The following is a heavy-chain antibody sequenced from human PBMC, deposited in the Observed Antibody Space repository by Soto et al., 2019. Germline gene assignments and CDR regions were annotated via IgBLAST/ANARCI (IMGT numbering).Heavy chain of an antibody. CDR2: IKQDGSAT. D-gene: IGHD6-6*01. J-gene: IGHJ4*02. Sequence: EVQLVESGGDLVQPGGSLRLSCAASGFTFSNYWVTWVRQAPGKGLEWVANIKQDGSATHYVDSVKGRFTISRDNTKDSLELEMNNLSAEDAAVYFGARCEYSWSAIGYWGRETLVTVSS. CDR1: GFTFSNYW. CDR3: ARCEYSWSAIGY. V-gene: IGHV3-7*01.